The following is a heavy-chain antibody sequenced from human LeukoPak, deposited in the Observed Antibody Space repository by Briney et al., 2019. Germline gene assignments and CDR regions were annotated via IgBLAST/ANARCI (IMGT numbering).Heavy chain of an antibody. CDR2: IKQDGSEK. V-gene: IGHV3-7*01. CDR1: GFTFSSYW. D-gene: IGHD3-10*01. J-gene: IGHJ4*02. CDR3: AKDGVRGSVYYFDY. Sequence: PGGSLRLSCAASGFTFSSYWMSWVRQAPGKGLEWVANIKQDGSEKYYVEYVKGRFTISRDNAKNSLYLQMNSLRAEDTAVYYCAKDGVRGSVYYFDYWGQGTLVTVSS.